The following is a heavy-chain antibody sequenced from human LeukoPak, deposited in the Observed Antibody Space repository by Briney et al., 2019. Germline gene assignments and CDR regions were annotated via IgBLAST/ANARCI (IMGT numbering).Heavy chain of an antibody. D-gene: IGHD1-14*01. J-gene: IGHJ5*02. CDR3: ARHHPNLSSVTGFDP. V-gene: IGHV4-39*01. CDR1: GGSISSSSYY. Sequence: PSETLSLTCTVSGGSISSSSYYWGWIRQPPGKGLEWIGSIYYSGGTYYNPSLKSRVTISVDTSKNQFSLKLSSVTAADTAVYYCARHHPNLSSVTGFDPWGQGIRVTVSS. CDR2: IYYSGGT.